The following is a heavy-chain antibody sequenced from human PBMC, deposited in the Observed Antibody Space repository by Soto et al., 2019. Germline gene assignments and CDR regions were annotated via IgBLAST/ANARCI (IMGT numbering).Heavy chain of an antibody. CDR2: IYYSGST. J-gene: IGHJ4*02. D-gene: IGHD6-19*01. V-gene: IGHV4-59*01. CDR1: GGSISSYY. CDR3: ARLGNSGWYEGYFDY. Sequence: PSETLSLTCTVSGGSISSYYWSWIRQPPGKGLEWIGYIYYSGSTNYNPSLKSRVTISVDTSKNQFSLKLSSVTAADTAVYYCARLGNSGWYEGYFDYWGQGTLVTVSS.